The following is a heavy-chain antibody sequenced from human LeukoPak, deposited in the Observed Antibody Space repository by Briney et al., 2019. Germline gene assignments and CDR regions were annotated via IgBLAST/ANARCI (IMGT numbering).Heavy chain of an antibody. J-gene: IGHJ4*02. CDR3: VTGGSGTYYK. V-gene: IGHV3-20*04. CDR1: GFTFYDFG. CDR2: INWDGGST. Sequence: PGGFLRLSCAASGFTFYDFGMSWVRHDPAKGLEWVSSINWDGGSTYYADSVKGRVTISRDNVENSLHLQMNSLRVEDTAVYYCVTGGSGTYYKWGQGTLVTVSS. D-gene: IGHD1-26*01.